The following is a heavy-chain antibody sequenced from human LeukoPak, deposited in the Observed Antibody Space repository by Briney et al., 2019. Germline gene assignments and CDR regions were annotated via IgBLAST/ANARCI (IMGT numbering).Heavy chain of an antibody. Sequence: KPSETPSLTCTVSGGSINTYYWSWIRQPAGKGLEWIGRIYTSGNTNYNPSLKSRVTMSVDTSKNQFSLKLNSVTAADTAVYYCARDHCNWNPYYYYVDVWGKGTTVTVSS. V-gene: IGHV4-4*07. J-gene: IGHJ6*03. CDR1: GGSINTYY. CDR2: IYTSGNT. D-gene: IGHD1-20*01. CDR3: ARDHCNWNPYYYYVDV.